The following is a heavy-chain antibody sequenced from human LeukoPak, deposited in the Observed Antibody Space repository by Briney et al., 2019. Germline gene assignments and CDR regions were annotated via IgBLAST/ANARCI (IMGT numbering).Heavy chain of an antibody. CDR2: IYYSGST. Sequence: PSETLSLTCTVSGGSISSSSYYWGWIRQPPGKGLEWIGSIYYSGSTYYNPSLKSRVTISVDTSKNQFSLKLSSVTAADTAVYYCAREVWGPEYWGQGTLVTVSS. D-gene: IGHD1-14*01. CDR1: GGSISSSSYY. CDR3: AREVWGPEY. J-gene: IGHJ4*02. V-gene: IGHV4-39*07.